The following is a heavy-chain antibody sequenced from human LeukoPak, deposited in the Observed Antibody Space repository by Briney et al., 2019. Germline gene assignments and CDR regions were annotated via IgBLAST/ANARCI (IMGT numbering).Heavy chain of an antibody. J-gene: IGHJ4*02. Sequence: ASVKLSSKASGGTFSSYAISWVRQAPGQGLEWMGRIIPILGIANYAQKFRGRVTITADKSTSTAYMELSSLRSEDTAVYYCARDLGGYDYVGFDYWGQGTLVTVSS. V-gene: IGHV1-69*04. CDR1: GGTFSSYA. CDR3: ARDLGGYDYVGFDY. CDR2: IIPILGIA. D-gene: IGHD5-12*01.